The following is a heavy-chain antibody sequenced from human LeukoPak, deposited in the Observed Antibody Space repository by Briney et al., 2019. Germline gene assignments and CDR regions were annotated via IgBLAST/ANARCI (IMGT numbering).Heavy chain of an antibody. CDR1: GFTFSSYA. CDR3: ARERITMIVVVNYYGMDV. Sequence: GGSLRLSCSASGFTFSSYAMHWVRQAPGKGLEYVSAISSNGGSTYYADSVKGRFTISRDNSKNTLYLQMGSLRAEDTAVYYCARERITMIVVVNYYGMDVWGQGTTVTVSS. CDR2: ISSNGGST. D-gene: IGHD3-22*01. J-gene: IGHJ6*02. V-gene: IGHV3-64D*06.